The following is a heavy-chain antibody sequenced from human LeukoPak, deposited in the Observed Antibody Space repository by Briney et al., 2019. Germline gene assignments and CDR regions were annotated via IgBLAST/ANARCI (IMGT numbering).Heavy chain of an antibody. D-gene: IGHD3-22*01. V-gene: IGHV4-34*01. J-gene: IGHJ4*02. Sequence: SETLSLTCAVYGGSFSGYYWSWIRQPPGKGLEWIGEINHSGSTNYNPSLKSRVTISVDTSKNQFSLKLSSVTAAGTAVYYCARGPGGNYDSSGSDYWGQGTLVTVSS. CDR3: ARGPGGNYDSSGSDY. CDR2: INHSGST. CDR1: GGSFSGYY.